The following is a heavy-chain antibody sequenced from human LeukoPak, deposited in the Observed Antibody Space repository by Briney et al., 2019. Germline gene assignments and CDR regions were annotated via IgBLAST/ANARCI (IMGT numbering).Heavy chain of an antibody. Sequence: GGSLTLSCTASGFTFSSCAKSWVRQAPGKGLEWVSAISGSGGSTYYADSVKGRFPISRDNSKNTLYLQMNSLRAEDTAVYYCAKDHPPSFWGQGTLVTVSS. CDR2: ISGSGGST. V-gene: IGHV3-23*01. CDR1: GFTFSSCA. J-gene: IGHJ4*02. CDR3: AKDHPPSF.